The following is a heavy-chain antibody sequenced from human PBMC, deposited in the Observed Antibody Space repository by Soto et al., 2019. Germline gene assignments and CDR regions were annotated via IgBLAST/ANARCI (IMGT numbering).Heavy chain of an antibody. CDR1: GFTFDDYA. V-gene: IGHV3-9*01. D-gene: IGHD5-12*01. Sequence: EVQLVESGGGLVQPGRSLRLSCAASGFTFDDYAMHWVRQAPGKGLEWVSGISWNSGSIGYADSVKGRFTISRDNAKNSLYLQMNSLRAEDTALYYCAKDLGGYDSGHDSWGQGTLVTVSS. CDR3: AKDLGGYDSGHDS. J-gene: IGHJ5*01. CDR2: ISWNSGSI.